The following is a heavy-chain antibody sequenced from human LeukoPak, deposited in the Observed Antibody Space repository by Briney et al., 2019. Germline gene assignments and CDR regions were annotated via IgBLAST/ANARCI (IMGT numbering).Heavy chain of an antibody. J-gene: IGHJ6*02. CDR3: ARGGRSSYGMDV. Sequence: GESLKISCQGSGYPFTNSWLAWVRRVPGKGLEWMGIIYPGDSDTRYSPSFQGQVTISADKSINTAYLQWSSLKASDTAMYYCARGGRSSYGMDVWGQGTTVTVSS. CDR1: GYPFTNSW. CDR2: IYPGDSDT. V-gene: IGHV5-51*01. D-gene: IGHD2-2*01.